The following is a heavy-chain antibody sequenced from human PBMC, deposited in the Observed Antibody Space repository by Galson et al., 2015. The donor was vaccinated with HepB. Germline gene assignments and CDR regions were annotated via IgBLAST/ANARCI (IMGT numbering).Heavy chain of an antibody. J-gene: IGHJ4*02. CDR3: VTGLGYCSGGPCYSGNY. CDR1: GFTLSSYA. D-gene: IGHD2-15*01. V-gene: IGHV3-64D*06. Sequence: LRLSCAASGFTLSSYAMHWVRQAPGKGLEFVSAISSNGGSTYYADSVKGRLIISRDNSKNTLYLQMSSLRTEDTAVYYCVTGLGYCSGGPCYSGNYWGQGTLVTVSS. CDR2: ISSNGGST.